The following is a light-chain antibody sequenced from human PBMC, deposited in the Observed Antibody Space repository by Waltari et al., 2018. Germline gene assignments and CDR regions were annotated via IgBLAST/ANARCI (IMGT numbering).Light chain of an antibody. V-gene: IGLV1-40*01. CDR3: QSYDTSLSVV. J-gene: IGLJ3*02. CDR1: GSNIGAGYA. CDR2: GST. Sequence: HSVLTQPPSVSGAPGQRVTISCTGRGSNIGAGYAVPWYQQLPRAAPKLPIYGSTTRPLGVPDRFFGSTSGTSASLTITGLQAEDEADYYCQSYDTSLSVVFGGGTKLTVL.